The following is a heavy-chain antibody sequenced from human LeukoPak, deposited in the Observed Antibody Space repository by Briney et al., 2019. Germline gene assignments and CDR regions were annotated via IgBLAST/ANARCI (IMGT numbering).Heavy chain of an antibody. Sequence: SETLSLTCTVSGGSISSYYWTWIRQPPGKGLEWIGNIYYRGTTNYNPSLKSRVTMSVDTSKNQFSLKLSSVTAADTAVYHCARETAAGQTDYWGQGTLVTVSS. D-gene: IGHD6-13*01. J-gene: IGHJ4*02. CDR2: IYYRGTT. CDR3: ARETAAGQTDY. CDR1: GGSISSYY. V-gene: IGHV4-59*01.